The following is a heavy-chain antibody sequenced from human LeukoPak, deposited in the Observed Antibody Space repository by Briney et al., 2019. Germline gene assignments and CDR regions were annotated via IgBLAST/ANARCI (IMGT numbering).Heavy chain of an antibody. CDR2: ISGSGGST. J-gene: IGHJ4*02. V-gene: IGHV3-23*01. D-gene: IGHD3-22*01. CDR3: AKDEVPDDSSGYYFDY. Sequence: GGSLRLSCAASGFTFSSYAMSWVRQAPGKGLEWVSAISGSGGSTYYADSVKGRFTISRDNSKNTLYLQMNSLRAEDTAVYYCAKDEVPDDSSGYYFDYWGQGTLVTVSS. CDR1: GFTFSSYA.